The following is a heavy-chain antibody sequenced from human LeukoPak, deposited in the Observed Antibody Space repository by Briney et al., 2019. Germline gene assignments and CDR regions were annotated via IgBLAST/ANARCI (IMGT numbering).Heavy chain of an antibody. V-gene: IGHV3-11*01. CDR3: ARGQQWEQGMDV. Sequence: GGSLRLSCAASGFPFSDYYMSWIRQAPGGGLVWVSYISSSGSTIYYADSVKGRFTISRDNAKNSLYLQMSSLRAEHTAVYYCARGQQWEQGMDVWGKGTTVTVSS. D-gene: IGHD6-19*01. J-gene: IGHJ6*04. CDR2: ISSSGSTI. CDR1: GFPFSDYY.